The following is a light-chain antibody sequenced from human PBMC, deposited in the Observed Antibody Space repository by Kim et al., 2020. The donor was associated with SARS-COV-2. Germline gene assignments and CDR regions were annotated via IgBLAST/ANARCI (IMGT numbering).Light chain of an antibody. CDR2: TTS. V-gene: IGKV1-NL1*01. J-gene: IGKJ2*01. CDR3: HQYYAVPYT. Sequence: DIQMTQSPSSLSASVGDRVTITCRASQGISSALAWFQQRPGKVPKLLLYTTSRLQSGVPSRFSGSGSRTEYTLTISNLQAEDFATYYCHQYYAVPYTFGQGTKLEI. CDR1: QGISSA.